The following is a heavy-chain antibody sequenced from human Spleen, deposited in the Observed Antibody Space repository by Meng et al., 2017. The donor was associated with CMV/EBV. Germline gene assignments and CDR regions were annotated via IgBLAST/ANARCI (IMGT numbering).Heavy chain of an antibody. CDR2: INHSGST. CDR1: GGSFSGYY. CDR3: ARVIYYYYYGMDV. Sequence: GSLRLSCAVHGGSFSGYYWSWIRQPPGKGLEWIGEINHSGSTNYNPSLKSRVTISVDTSKNQFSLKLSSVTAADTAVYYCARVIYYYYYGMDVWGQGTTVTVSS. V-gene: IGHV4-34*01. J-gene: IGHJ6*02.